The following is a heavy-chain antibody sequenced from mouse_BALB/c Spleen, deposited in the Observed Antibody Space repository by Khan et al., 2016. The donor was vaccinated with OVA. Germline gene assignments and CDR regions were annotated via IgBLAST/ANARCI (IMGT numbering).Heavy chain of an antibody. CDR3: ASSGYGGFAY. V-gene: IGHV1-18*01. D-gene: IGHD1-2*01. CDR2: INPYNGDT. J-gene: IGHJ3*01. CDR1: GYSFTDYT. Sequence: VQLKQSGPELVKPGASMKISCKASGYSFTDYTMNWVKQSHGKNLEWIGLINPYNGDTSYNPKFKGKATLTVDKSSNTSYMELLSLTSEDSPVYYCASSGYGGFAYWGQGTLVTVSA.